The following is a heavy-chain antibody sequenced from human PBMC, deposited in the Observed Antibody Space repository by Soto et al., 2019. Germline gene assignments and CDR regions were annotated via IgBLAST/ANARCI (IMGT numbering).Heavy chain of an antibody. CDR3: AKRTQYYYDSSGYYDY. CDR2: ISGSGGST. Sequence: GGSLRLSCAASGFTFSSYAMSWVRQAPGKGLEWVSAISGSGGSTYYADSVKGRFTISRDNSKNTLYLQMNSLRAEDTAVYYCAKRTQYYYDSSGYYDYWGQGTLVTVSS. J-gene: IGHJ4*02. D-gene: IGHD3-22*01. CDR1: GFTFSSYA. V-gene: IGHV3-23*01.